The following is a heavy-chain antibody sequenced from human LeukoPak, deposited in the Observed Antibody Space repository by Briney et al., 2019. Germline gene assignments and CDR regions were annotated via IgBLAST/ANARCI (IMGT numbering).Heavy chain of an antibody. CDR2: ISSSSSTI. D-gene: IGHD3-3*01. CDR3: ARAVYTWRYDFWRGYPYYFDY. CDR1: GFTFSSYS. V-gene: IGHV3-48*01. Sequence: GGSLRLSCAASGFTFSSYSMNWVRQAPGKGLEWVSYISSSSSTIYYADSVKGRFTISRDNAKNSLYLQMNSLRAEDTAVYYCARAVYTWRYDFWRGYPYYFDYWGQGTLVTVSS. J-gene: IGHJ4*02.